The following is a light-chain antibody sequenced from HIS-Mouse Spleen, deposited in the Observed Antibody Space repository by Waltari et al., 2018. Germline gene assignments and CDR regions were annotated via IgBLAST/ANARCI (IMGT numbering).Light chain of an antibody. CDR2: EGS. Sequence: QSALTQPASVSGSPGQSITIPRTGTSSDVGRYNLVSWYQQHPGKAPKLMIYEGSKRPSGVSNRFSGSKSGNTASLTISGLQAEDEADYYCCSYAGSSTVVFGGGTKLTVL. V-gene: IGLV2-23*01. J-gene: IGLJ2*01. CDR3: CSYAGSSTVV. CDR1: SSDVGRYNL.